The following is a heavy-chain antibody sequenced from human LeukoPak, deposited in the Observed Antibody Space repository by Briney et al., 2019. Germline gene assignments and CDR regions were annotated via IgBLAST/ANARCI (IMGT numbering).Heavy chain of an antibody. CDR2: MNPNSGNT. Sequence: ASVKVSCKASGYTFTNYDINWVRQAAGQGLEWMGWMNPNSGNTGYAQKFQGRVTMTTDTSTSTAYMELRSLRSDDTAVYYCARDHAAGWELPLNWFDPWGQGTLVTVSS. V-gene: IGHV1-8*01. J-gene: IGHJ5*02. CDR3: ARDHAAGWELPLNWFDP. CDR1: GYTFTNYD. D-gene: IGHD4-23*01.